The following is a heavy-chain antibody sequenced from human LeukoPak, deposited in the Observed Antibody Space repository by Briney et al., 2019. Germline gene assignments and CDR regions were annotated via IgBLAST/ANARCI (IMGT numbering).Heavy chain of an antibody. CDR3: ATDQGHSRAVVVAAQLMFEY. V-gene: IGHV1-24*01. CDR1: GYTLTELS. Sequence: ASVKVSCKVSGYTLTELSMHWVPHAPGKGLEWMGGFDPEDGETIYAQKFQGRVTMTEDTSTDTAYMELSSLRSEDTAVYYCATDQGHSRAVVVAAQLMFEYWGQGTLVTVSS. D-gene: IGHD2-15*01. J-gene: IGHJ4*02. CDR2: FDPEDGET.